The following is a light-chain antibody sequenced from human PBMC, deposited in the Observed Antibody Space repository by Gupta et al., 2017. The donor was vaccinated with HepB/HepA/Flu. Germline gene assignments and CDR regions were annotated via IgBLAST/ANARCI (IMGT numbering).Light chain of an antibody. CDR2: GAS. V-gene: IGKV3-15*01. CDR1: QSVTTN. J-gene: IGKJ1*01. Sequence: EIVMTQSPATLSVSPGERATLSCRASQSVTTNLAWYQQEPGQAPRLLIYGASTRATGIPARFSGSGSGTEFTLTISSLQSEDFAVYYCHQDYAWPKTFGQGTNLEIK. CDR3: HQDYAWPKT.